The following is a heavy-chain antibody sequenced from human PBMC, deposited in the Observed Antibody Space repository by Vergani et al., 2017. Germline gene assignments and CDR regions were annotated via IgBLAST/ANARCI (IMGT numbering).Heavy chain of an antibody. V-gene: IGHV4-59*11. CDR3: ARDRPYGYGGGVGKWFDP. Sequence: QVQLQASGPGLLKPSETLTLICTVSGDAMSSHYWSWIRQPPGKGLEWIGYIYYNVNTNYNPSLKSRVTMSLDTYKNQLSLRLTSVTTSDTAVYYCARDRPYGYGGGVGKWFDPWGQGTLVTVSS. J-gene: IGHJ5*02. D-gene: IGHD3-10*02. CDR1: GDAMSSHY. CDR2: IYYNVNT.